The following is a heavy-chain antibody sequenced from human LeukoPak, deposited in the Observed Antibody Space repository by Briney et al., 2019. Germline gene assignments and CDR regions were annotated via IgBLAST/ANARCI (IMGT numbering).Heavy chain of an antibody. CDR3: ARDTGVVVGYFQH. Sequence: SDTLSLICTVSIDPNSTYHWLWMRQSPGKALECIGYIYYSGSTSYNPSLKSRITISVDTFKNQFSLKLSSVTAADTAVYYCARDTGVVVGYFQHWGQGTLVTVSS. CDR2: IYYSGST. J-gene: IGHJ1*01. V-gene: IGHV4-59*01. D-gene: IGHD2-15*01. CDR1: IDPNSTYH.